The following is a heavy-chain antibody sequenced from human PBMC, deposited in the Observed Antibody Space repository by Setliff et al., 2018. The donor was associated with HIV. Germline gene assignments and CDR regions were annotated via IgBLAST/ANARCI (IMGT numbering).Heavy chain of an antibody. V-gene: IGHV4-34*01. J-gene: IGHJ4*02. Sequence: SETLSLTCTVSGGSIRSYYWSWIRQPPGKGLEWIGEINHRGGTNCNPSLKSRVSISVDTSKNQFSLKLSSVTAADTAVYYCATLKMATIYRDFDYWGQGTLVTVSS. D-gene: IGHD5-12*01. CDR1: GGSIRSYY. CDR2: INHRGGT. CDR3: ATLKMATIYRDFDY.